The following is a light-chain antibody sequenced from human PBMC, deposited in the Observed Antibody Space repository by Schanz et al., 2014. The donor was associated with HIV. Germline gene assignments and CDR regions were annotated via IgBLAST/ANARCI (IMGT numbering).Light chain of an antibody. J-gene: IGLJ1*01. CDR3: CSYTTTSTYV. CDR2: EVS. Sequence: QSALTQPASVSGSPGQSITISCTGTSSDVGRFDLVSWYQQHPGKVPKLMIYEVSKWPSGVSSRFSGSKSGNTASLTISGLQAEDEADYYCCSYTTTSTYVFGAGTKLTVL. CDR1: SSDVGRFDL. V-gene: IGLV2-14*02.